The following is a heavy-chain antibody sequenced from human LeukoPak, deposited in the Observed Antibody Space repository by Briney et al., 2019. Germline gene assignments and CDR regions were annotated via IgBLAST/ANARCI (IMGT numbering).Heavy chain of an antibody. CDR1: GFTLPSHW. D-gene: IGHD2-2*01. CDR3: AKIQFQLLSLLGAFDI. V-gene: IGHV3-7*01. Sequence: GGSLRLSCVASGFTLPSHWMHWVRQAPGKGLEWVASIKREASATYYVDSVKGRFTISRDNSKNTLYLQMNSLRAEDTAVYYCAKIQFQLLSLLGAFDIWGQGTMVTVSS. CDR2: IKREASAT. J-gene: IGHJ3*02.